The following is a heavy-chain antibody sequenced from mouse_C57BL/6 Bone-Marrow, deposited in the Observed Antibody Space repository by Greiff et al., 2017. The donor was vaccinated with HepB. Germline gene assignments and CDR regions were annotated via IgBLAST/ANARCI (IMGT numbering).Heavy chain of an antibody. J-gene: IGHJ3*01. CDR2: ISYDGSN. Sequence: VQLKESGPGLVKPSQSLSLTCSVTGYSITSGYYWNWIRQFPGNKLEWMGYISYDGSNNYNPSLKNRISITRDTSKNQFFLKLNSVTTEDTATYYCARDQVAPFAYWGQGTLVTVSA. CDR3: ARDQVAPFAY. D-gene: IGHD1-1*01. CDR1: GYSITSGYY. V-gene: IGHV3-6*01.